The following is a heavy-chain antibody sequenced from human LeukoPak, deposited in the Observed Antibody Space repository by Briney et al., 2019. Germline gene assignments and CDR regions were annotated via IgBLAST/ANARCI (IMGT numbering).Heavy chain of an antibody. V-gene: IGHV1-2*02. Sequence: GALVKVSCKASGYTFTGYYMHWVRQAPGQGLEWMGWINPNSGGTNYAQKFQGRVTMTRDTSISTAYMELSRLRSDDTAVYYCAREVNTMVRGVIGGYFDYWGQGTLVTVSS. CDR3: AREVNTMVRGVIGGYFDY. J-gene: IGHJ4*02. D-gene: IGHD3-10*01. CDR1: GYTFTGYY. CDR2: INPNSGGT.